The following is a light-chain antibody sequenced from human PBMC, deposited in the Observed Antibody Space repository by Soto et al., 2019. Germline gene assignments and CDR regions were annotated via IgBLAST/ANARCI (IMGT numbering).Light chain of an antibody. CDR1: QSVSSS. CDR2: DAS. Sequence: EIVLTQSPATLSVSPGERVTLSCRASQSVSSSLAWYQQRPGQAPRLLIYDASNRATGIPARFSGGGSGTDFTLTISSLEPEDFAVYFCQQRSNWPPLFTFGPVTKVDIK. J-gene: IGKJ3*01. CDR3: QQRSNWPPLFT. V-gene: IGKV3-11*01.